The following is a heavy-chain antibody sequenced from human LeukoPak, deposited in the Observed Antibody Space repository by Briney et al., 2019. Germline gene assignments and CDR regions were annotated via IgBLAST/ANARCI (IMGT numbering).Heavy chain of an antibody. CDR3: ARGPGYYGSGSYYNLLSRYHYCYYGMDV. J-gene: IGHJ6*02. CDR1: GYTFTSYD. D-gene: IGHD3-10*01. CDR2: MNPNSGNT. V-gene: IGHV1-8*01. Sequence: GASVKVSFKASGYTFTSYDINWVRQAPGQGLEWMGWMNPNSGNTGYAQKFQGRVTMTRNTSISTAYMELSSLRSEDTAVYYCARGPGYYGSGSYYNLLSRYHYCYYGMDVWGQGTTVTVSS.